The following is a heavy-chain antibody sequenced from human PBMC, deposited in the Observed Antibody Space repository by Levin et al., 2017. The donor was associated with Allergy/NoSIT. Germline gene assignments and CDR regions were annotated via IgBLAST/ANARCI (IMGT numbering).Heavy chain of an antibody. CDR3: ARSVATMSPYDY. D-gene: IGHD5-12*01. CDR1: GFTFSSYA. V-gene: IGHV3-30-3*01. J-gene: IGHJ4*02. CDR2: ISYDGSNK. Sequence: GGSLRLSCAASGFTFSSYAMHWVRQAPGKGLEWVAVISYDGSNKYYADSVKGRFTISRDNSKNTLYLQMNSLRAEDTAVYYCARSVATMSPYDYWGQGTLVTVSS.